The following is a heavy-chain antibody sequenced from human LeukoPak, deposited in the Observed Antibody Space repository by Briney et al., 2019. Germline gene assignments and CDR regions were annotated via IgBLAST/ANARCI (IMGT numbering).Heavy chain of an antibody. J-gene: IGHJ6*03. D-gene: IGHD1-1*01. CDR2: ILSKTDGGAA. Sequence: GGSLRLSCAASGFTFSNAWMSWVRQAPGKGLEWVGRILSKTDGGAADHAAPVKGRFTISSDDSKNTLYLQMNSLKTEDTAVYYCTPDRATTGTTHFDFYYYMDVWGKGTTVTDSS. V-gene: IGHV3-15*01. CDR1: GFTFSNAW. CDR3: TPDRATTGTTHFDFYYYMDV.